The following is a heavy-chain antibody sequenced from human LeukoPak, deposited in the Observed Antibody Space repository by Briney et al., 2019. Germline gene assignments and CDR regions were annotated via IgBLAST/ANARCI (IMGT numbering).Heavy chain of an antibody. Sequence: GRSLRLSCAASGFTFSSYGMHWVRQAPGKGLEWVAVIWYDGTNKYYADSVKGRFTISRDNAKNSLYLQMNSLRAEDTAVNYCARERAYSSSWGYFDYWGQGTLVTVSS. CDR3: ARERAYSSSWGYFDY. D-gene: IGHD6-13*01. V-gene: IGHV3-33*01. CDR2: IWYDGTNK. J-gene: IGHJ4*02. CDR1: GFTFSSYG.